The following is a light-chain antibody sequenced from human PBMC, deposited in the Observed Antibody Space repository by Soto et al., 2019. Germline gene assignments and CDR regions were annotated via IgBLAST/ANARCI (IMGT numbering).Light chain of an antibody. CDR3: QQYDGSRT. CDR2: GAS. Sequence: EIVLTQSPGTLSLSPGERATLSCRASQSLSSSYLAWYQQKPGQAPRLLIYGASSRATGIPDRFSGSGSGTDFTLTISRLEPEDFAVYYCQQYDGSRTFGRGTRLEIK. J-gene: IGKJ5*01. V-gene: IGKV3-20*01. CDR1: QSLSSSY.